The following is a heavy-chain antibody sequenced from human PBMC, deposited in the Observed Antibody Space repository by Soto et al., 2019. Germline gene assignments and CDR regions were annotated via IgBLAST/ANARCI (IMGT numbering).Heavy chain of an antibody. CDR1: GFTFSSYG. J-gene: IGHJ4*02. V-gene: IGHV3-30*18. Sequence: GGSLRLSCAASGFTFSSYGMHWVRQAPGKGLEWVAVISYDGSNKYYAASVKGRFTISRDNSKNTLYLQMNSLRAEDTAVYYCAKDVLSSGWYLGYFDYWGQGTLVTVSS. D-gene: IGHD6-19*01. CDR2: ISYDGSNK. CDR3: AKDVLSSGWYLGYFDY.